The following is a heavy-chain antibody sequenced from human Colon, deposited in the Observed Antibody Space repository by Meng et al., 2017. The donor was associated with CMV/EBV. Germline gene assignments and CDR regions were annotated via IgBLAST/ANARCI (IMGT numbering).Heavy chain of an antibody. CDR3: ARVQYSYGFDY. CDR1: GGSFSCYY. D-gene: IGHD5-18*01. CDR2: INHSGST. V-gene: IGHV4-34*01. Sequence: SETLSLTCAVYGGSFSCYYWSWIRQPPGKGLEWIGEINHSGSTNYNPSLKSRVTISVDTSKNQFSLKLSSVTAADTAVYYCARVQYSYGFDYWGQGTLVTVSS. J-gene: IGHJ4*02.